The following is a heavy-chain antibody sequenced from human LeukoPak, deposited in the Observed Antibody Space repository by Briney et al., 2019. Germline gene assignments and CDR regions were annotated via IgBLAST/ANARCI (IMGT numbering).Heavy chain of an antibody. Sequence: ASVKVSCKASGYIFTAYYIHWVRQAPGQGLEWMGWMNPNSGNTGYAQKFQGRVTITRNTSISTAYMELSSLRSEDTAVYYCVRGVRASDAFDIWGQGTMVTVSS. CDR2: MNPNSGNT. V-gene: IGHV1-8*03. CDR3: VRGVRASDAFDI. D-gene: IGHD3-22*01. CDR1: GYIFTAYY. J-gene: IGHJ3*02.